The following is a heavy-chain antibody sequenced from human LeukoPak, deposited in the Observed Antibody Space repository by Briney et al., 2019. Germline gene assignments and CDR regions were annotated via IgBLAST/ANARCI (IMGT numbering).Heavy chain of an antibody. J-gene: IGHJ6*02. CDR1: GFTFSSYA. V-gene: IGHV3-23*01. D-gene: IGHD4-23*01. Sequence: GGSLRLSCAASGFTFSSYAMNWVRQAPGKGLEWVSVISGSGDSTYYADSVKGRFTISRDNSKNTLYLQMNSLRAEDMAVYYCAESAGYGGISYYYYGIDVWGQGTTVTVSS. CDR2: ISGSGDST. CDR3: AESAGYGGISYYYYGIDV.